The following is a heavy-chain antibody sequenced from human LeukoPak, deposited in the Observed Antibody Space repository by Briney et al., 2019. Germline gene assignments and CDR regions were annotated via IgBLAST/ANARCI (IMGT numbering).Heavy chain of an antibody. CDR2: VFYSGST. J-gene: IGHJ4*02. V-gene: IGHV4-59*08. CDR1: GGSMSSYY. Sequence: SETLSLTCTVSGGSMSSYYWSWIRQPPGKGLEWIGYVFYSGSTNYNPSLKSRVTLSVGPSKNQFSLKLGSVTAADTAVYYCARQPYILGAYYFDYWGQGTLVTVSS. D-gene: IGHD1-26*01. CDR3: ARQPYILGAYYFDY.